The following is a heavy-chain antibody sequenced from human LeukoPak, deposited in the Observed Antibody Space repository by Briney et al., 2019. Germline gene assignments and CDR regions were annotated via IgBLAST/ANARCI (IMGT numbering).Heavy chain of an antibody. Sequence: SETLSLTCAVSGGSISSGGYSWSWIRQPPGKGLEWIGYIYHSGSTYYNPSLKSRVTISVDTSKNQFSLKLSSVTAADTAVYYCARLGAGPTYYDFWSGYSSFYFDYWGQGTLVTVSS. CDR2: IYHSGST. CDR1: GGSISSGGYS. D-gene: IGHD3-3*01. V-gene: IGHV4-30-2*03. CDR3: ARLGAGPTYYDFWSGYSSFYFDY. J-gene: IGHJ4*02.